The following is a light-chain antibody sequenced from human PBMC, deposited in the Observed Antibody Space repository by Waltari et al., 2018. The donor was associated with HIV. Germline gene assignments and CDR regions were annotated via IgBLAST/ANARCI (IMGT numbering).Light chain of an antibody. V-gene: IGLV2-14*01. Sequence: SALTQPASVSGSPGQSITISCTGTSSDIGAYNYVSWYQQYPGKAPKLMIYHVSNRPSGVSTRFSGSKSGNTASLTISGLQAEDEADYYCSSYTVPGTLFGTGTRVTVL. CDR2: HVS. J-gene: IGLJ1*01. CDR3: SSYTVPGTL. CDR1: SSDIGAYNY.